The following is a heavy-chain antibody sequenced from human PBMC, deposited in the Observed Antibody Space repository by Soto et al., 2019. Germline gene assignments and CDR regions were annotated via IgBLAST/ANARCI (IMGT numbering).Heavy chain of an antibody. D-gene: IGHD5-12*01. CDR2: IIPIFGTA. CDR3: ARGNHRWLQLWYFDL. J-gene: IGHJ2*01. CDR1: GGTFSSYT. V-gene: IGHV1-69*12. Sequence: QVQLVQSGAEVKKPGSSVTVSCKASGGTFSSYTISWVRQAPGQGLEWMGGIIPIFGTANYAQNFQGRVTTAADESTSTACMELSSLRSEATAVYYCARGNHRWLQLWYFDLWGRGTLVTVSS.